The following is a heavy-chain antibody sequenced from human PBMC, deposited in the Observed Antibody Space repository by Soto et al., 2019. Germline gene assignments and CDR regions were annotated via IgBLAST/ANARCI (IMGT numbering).Heavy chain of an antibody. D-gene: IGHD3-10*01. CDR3: AKDSRNYYGSGSYYNINYYYYMDV. V-gene: IGHV1-69*13. CDR2: IIPIFGTA. Sequence: ASVKVSCKASGGTFSSYAISWVRQAPGQGLEWMGGIIPIFGTANYAQKFQGRVTITADESTSTAYMELSSLRSEDTAVYYCAKDSRNYYGSGSYYNINYYYYMDVWGKGTTVTVSS. J-gene: IGHJ6*03. CDR1: GGTFSSYA.